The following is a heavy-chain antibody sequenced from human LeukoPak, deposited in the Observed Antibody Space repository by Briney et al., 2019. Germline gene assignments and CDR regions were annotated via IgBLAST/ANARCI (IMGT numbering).Heavy chain of an antibody. V-gene: IGHV1-69*13. Sequence: SVKVSCKASGGTFGSYAISWVRQAPGQGLEWMGGIIPIFGIANFAQKFQGRVTITADESASTAYMELSSLRSEDTAVYYCARDGAAAPFYDSSGSYFDYWGQGTLVTVSS. J-gene: IGHJ4*02. CDR2: IIPIFGIA. CDR1: GGTFGSYA. D-gene: IGHD3-22*01. CDR3: ARDGAAAPFYDSSGSYFDY.